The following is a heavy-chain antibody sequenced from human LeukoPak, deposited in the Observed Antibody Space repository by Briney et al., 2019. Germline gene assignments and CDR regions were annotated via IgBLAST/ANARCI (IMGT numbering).Heavy chain of an antibody. D-gene: IGHD4-17*01. CDR3: ARLAPYGEHPF. CDR1: GFTFSDYY. J-gene: IGHJ4*02. V-gene: IGHV3-72*01. CDR2: MRNKAKSYTT. Sequence: QPGGSLRLSCAASGFTFSDYYMDWVRQAPGKGLEWVGRMRNKAKSYTTESAASVKGRFTISRDDSKNSVYLQMNSLKIEDTAVYYCARLAPYGEHPFWGQGTLVTVSS.